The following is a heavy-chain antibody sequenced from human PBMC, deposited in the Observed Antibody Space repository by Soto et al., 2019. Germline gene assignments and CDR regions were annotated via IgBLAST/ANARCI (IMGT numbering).Heavy chain of an antibody. J-gene: IGHJ4*02. D-gene: IGHD2-2*01. CDR1: GFAFTTYW. CDR3: ATMRRGRPDDY. Sequence: EAQLVESGGGLVQPGGSLRLSCAASGFAFTTYWMGWVRQAPGRGLECLANIAQDGGQTYYVDSVKGRFTISRDNAKNSLYLQMNSLRAEDTAVYYCATMRRGRPDDYWGLGTLVTVSS. V-gene: IGHV3-7*01. CDR2: IAQDGGQT.